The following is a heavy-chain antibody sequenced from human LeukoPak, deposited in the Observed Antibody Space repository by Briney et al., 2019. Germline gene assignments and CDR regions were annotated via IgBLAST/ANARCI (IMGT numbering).Heavy chain of an antibody. CDR1: GGTFSSYA. J-gene: IGHJ4*02. CDR3: ASAPYDFWSGLLDY. CDR2: INPNSGGT. D-gene: IGHD3-3*01. V-gene: IGHV1-2*02. Sequence: ASVKVSCKASGGTFSSYAISWVRQAPGQGLEWMGWINPNSGGTNYAQKFQGRVTMTRDTSISTAYMELSRLRSDDTAVYYCASAPYDFWSGLLDYWGQGTLVTVSS.